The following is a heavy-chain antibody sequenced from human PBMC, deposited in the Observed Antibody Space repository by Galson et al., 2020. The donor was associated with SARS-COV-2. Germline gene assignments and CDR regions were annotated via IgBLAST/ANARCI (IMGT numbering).Heavy chain of an antibody. J-gene: IGHJ6*03. Sequence: GESLKISCAASGFTFSNFWMSWVRQVPGKGLEWVANINQDGSEKNYVDSVKGRFTISRDNAKNSLYLQMNSLRAEDTAMYYCARAPRGGYISLFYYYYMDVWGKGTTVTVSS. CDR1: GFTFSNFW. CDR3: ARAPRGGYISLFYYYYMDV. V-gene: IGHV3-7*03. CDR2: INQDGSEK. D-gene: IGHD2-15*01.